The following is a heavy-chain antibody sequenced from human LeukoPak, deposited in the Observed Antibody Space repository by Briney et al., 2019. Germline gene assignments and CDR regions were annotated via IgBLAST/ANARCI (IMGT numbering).Heavy chain of an antibody. CDR2: ISAYNGNT. CDR1: GYTFTSYG. V-gene: IGHV1-18*01. D-gene: IGHD3-10*01. CDR3: ARGEDYYGSGSYYMLDY. Sequence: ASVKVSCKASGYTFTSYGISWVRRAPGQGLEWMGWISAYNGNTNYAQKLQGSVTMTTDTSTSTAYMELRSLRSDDTAVYYCARGEDYYGSGSYYMLDYWGQGTLVTVSS. J-gene: IGHJ4*02.